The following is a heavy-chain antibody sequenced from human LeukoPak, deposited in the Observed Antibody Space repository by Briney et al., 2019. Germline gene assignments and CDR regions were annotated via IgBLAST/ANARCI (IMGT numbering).Heavy chain of an antibody. D-gene: IGHD5-12*01. V-gene: IGHV1-18*01. CDR1: HYMFTSYG. CDR2: ISPYNGNT. J-gene: IGHJ4*02. CDR3: ARGDSGYDLEMYYFDK. Sequence: ASVKVSCKASHYMFTSYGISWVRQAPGQGLEWMGWISPYNGNTNYAQMVQGRVTMTADTSTTTAYMELRSLRSDDTAVYYCARGDSGYDLEMYYFDKWGQGTLVIVSS.